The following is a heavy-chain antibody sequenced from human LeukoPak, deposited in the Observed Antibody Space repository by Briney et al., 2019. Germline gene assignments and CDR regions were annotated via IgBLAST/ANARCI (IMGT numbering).Heavy chain of an antibody. CDR3: ARTMATTAQSRDY. CDR2: MSFDGSEK. CDR1: GFTFSSYA. J-gene: IGHJ4*02. Sequence: PGRSLRLSCAASGFTFSSYAMHWVRQAPGKGLEWVAVMSFDGSEKYYADSVKDRFAISRDNSKNTLYLQMNSLRAEDTAMYYCARTMATTAQSRDYWGQGTLVTVSS. V-gene: IGHV3-30*09. D-gene: IGHD5-24*01.